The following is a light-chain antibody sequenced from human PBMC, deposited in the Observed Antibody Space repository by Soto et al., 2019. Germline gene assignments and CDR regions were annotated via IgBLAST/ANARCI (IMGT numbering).Light chain of an antibody. CDR1: GSDVGDYNY. J-gene: IGLJ1*01. CDR2: DVS. Sequence: QSALTQPASVSGSHGQSITISCTGTGSDVGDYNYVSWYQQHPGKAPKLMIYDVSNRPSGVSNRFSGSKSGSTASLTISGLQAEDEADYYCSSYTSSTTRVFGTGTKLTVL. CDR3: SSYTSSTTRV. V-gene: IGLV2-14*01.